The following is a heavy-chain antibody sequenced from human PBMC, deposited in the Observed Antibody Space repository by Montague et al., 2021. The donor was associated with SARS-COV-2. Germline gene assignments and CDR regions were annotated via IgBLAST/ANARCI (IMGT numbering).Heavy chain of an antibody. CDR3: AKWTTITFGSGSHPYGMDV. Sequence: SLRLSCAASGFTFDDCAMHWVRQAPGKGLEWVSGISWNSGSVGYADSVXGLFTISRDNAKNSLYLQMNSLRAEDTALYYCAKWTTITFGSGSHPYGMDVWGQGTTVTVSS. V-gene: IGHV3-9*01. D-gene: IGHD3-10*01. CDR2: ISWNSGSV. CDR1: GFTFDDCA. J-gene: IGHJ6*02.